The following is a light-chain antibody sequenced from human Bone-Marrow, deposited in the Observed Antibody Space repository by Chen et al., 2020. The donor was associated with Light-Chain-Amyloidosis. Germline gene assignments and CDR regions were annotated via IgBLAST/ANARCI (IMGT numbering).Light chain of an antibody. CDR1: SSDVGYYNY. J-gene: IGLJ1*01. Sequence: QSALTQPASVTGSPGQSITISCTGTSSDVGYYNYVSWYQQYPGKAPKLLMSEVNKRPSGVSNRFSGSKSGTTASLTISRLQAEDEADYYCSSYTSSSLPYVFGTGTKVTVL. V-gene: IGLV2-14*01. CDR3: SSYTSSSLPYV. CDR2: EVN.